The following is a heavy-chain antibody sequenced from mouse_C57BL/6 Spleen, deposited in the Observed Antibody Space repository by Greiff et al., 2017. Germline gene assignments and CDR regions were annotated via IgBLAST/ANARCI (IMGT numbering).Heavy chain of an antibody. CDR2: IDPGNGDP. CDR1: GFNIKDDY. J-gene: IGHJ2*01. CDR3: TTSRITSLVATGYFDY. D-gene: IGHD1-1*01. Sequence: VQLQQSGAELVRPGASVKLSCTASGFNIKDDYMHWVKQRPEQGLEWIGWIDPGNGDPEYASKFPGKATITADTSSNTAYLQLISLTSDDTAVYYCTTSRITSLVATGYFDYWGQGTTLTVAS. V-gene: IGHV14-4*01.